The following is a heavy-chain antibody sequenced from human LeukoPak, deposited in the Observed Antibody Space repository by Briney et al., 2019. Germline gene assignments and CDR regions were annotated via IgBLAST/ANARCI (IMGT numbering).Heavy chain of an antibody. CDR2: IYSGGST. CDR1: GVTFSSNY. D-gene: IGHD3-10*01. CDR3: ARHMVRPLHNWFDP. V-gene: IGHV3-66*04. Sequence: GGSLRLSCAASGVTFSSNYMSWVGQAPGKGLEGVSVIYSGGSTYYSDSVKGRFTISRDNSKNTLYLQMNSLRAEDTAVYYCARHMVRPLHNWFDPWGQGTLVTVSS. J-gene: IGHJ5*02.